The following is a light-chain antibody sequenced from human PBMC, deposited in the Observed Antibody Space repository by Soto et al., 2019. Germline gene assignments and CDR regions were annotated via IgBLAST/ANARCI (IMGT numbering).Light chain of an antibody. CDR2: AAS. CDR1: QGIGNA. CDR3: LQDHNYPLT. Sequence: AIQMTQSPSSLSASVGDRVTISCRASQGIGNALGWYQQKPGKAPKLLIYAASSLESGVPSRFSGSGSGTDFTLTISSLQPEDFATYYCLQDHNYPLTFGGGTKVDIK. J-gene: IGKJ4*01. V-gene: IGKV1-6*01.